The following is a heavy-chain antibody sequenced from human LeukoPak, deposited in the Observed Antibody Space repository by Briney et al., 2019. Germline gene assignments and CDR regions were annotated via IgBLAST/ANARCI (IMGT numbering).Heavy chain of an antibody. CDR1: GGSISSRPNS. D-gene: IGHD3-3*01. CDR3: ASPLLEY. J-gene: IGHJ4*02. Sequence: SQTLSLTCTVSGGSISSRPNSWGWIRQPPGKGLEGIGSIFYSGNTYHNPSLTSRVTIYVETSKNKFYLTVASVTAADAAVYYCASPLLEYWGQGTLVTVSS. V-gene: IGHV4-39*01. CDR2: IFYSGNT.